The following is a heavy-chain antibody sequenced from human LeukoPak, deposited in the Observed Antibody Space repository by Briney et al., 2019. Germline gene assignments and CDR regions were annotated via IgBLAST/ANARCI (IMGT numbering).Heavy chain of an antibody. CDR2: IKQDGGEK. CDR3: ARDRVGLDRYYYYYMDV. CDR1: GFTFSSYW. V-gene: IGHV3-7*01. Sequence: GGSLRLSCAASGFTFSSYWMSWVRQAPGKGLEWVANIKQDGGEKYYVDSVKGRFTISRDNAKNSLYLQMNSLRAEDTAVYYCARDRVGLDRYYYYYMDVWGKGTTVTISS. J-gene: IGHJ6*03. D-gene: IGHD3/OR15-3a*01.